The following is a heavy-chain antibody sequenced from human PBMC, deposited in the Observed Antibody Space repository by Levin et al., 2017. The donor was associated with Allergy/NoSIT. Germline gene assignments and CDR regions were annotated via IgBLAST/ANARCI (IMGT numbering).Heavy chain of an antibody. CDR2: ISSSSSNI. Sequence: GGSLRLSCAASGFTFSSYSMNWVRQAPGKGLEWVSYISSSSSNIYYVDSVKGRFTISRDNAKNSLYLQMNSLRAEDTAVYYCARESPGVVPAAMPGEGNCGYGGQGTLVTVSS. J-gene: IGHJ4*02. CDR1: GFTFSSYS. CDR3: ARESPGVVPAAMPGEGNCGY. D-gene: IGHD2-2*01. V-gene: IGHV3-48*01.